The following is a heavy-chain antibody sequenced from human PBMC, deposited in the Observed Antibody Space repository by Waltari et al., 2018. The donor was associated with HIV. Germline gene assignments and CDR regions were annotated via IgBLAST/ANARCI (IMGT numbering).Heavy chain of an antibody. D-gene: IGHD3-10*01. V-gene: IGHV3-9*01. J-gene: IGHJ6*02. CDR1: GFTFDDYA. CDR3: AKGTAEYYGSGRLGV. Sequence: EVQLVESGGGLVQPGRSLRLSCAASGFTFDDYAMHWVRQAPGKGLEGVSGISWNSGSIGHADSVKGRFTISRDNAKNSLYLQMNSLRAEDTALYYCAKGTAEYYGSGRLGVWGQGTTVTVSS. CDR2: ISWNSGSI.